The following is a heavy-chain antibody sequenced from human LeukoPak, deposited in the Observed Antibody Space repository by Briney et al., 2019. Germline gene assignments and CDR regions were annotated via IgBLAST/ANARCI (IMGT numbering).Heavy chain of an antibody. CDR3: ARDYQVVALWLRLQEEFYYYYGMDV. CDR2: IWYDGSNK. CDR1: GFTFSSYG. V-gene: IGHV3-33*01. J-gene: IGHJ6*02. Sequence: GRSLRLSCAASGFTFSSYGMYWVRQAPGKGLEWVAVIWYDGSNKYYADSVKGRFTISRDNSKNTLYLQMNSLRAEDTALYYCARDYQVVALWLRLQEEFYYYYGMDVWGQGTTVTVSS. D-gene: IGHD5-12*01.